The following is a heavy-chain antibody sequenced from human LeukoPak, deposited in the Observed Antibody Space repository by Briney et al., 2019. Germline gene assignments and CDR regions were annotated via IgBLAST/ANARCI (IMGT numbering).Heavy chain of an antibody. CDR1: GGSISNYY. J-gene: IGHJ5*02. V-gene: IGHV4-59*01. Sequence: SETLSLTCTVSGGSISNYYWSWIRQPPGKGLEWVGYIYYSGSTNYNPSLKSRVTISVDTSKNQFSLKLSSVTGADTAVYYCARVDYGSGSYRFDPWGQGTLVTVSS. D-gene: IGHD3-10*01. CDR3: ARVDYGSGSYRFDP. CDR2: IYYSGST.